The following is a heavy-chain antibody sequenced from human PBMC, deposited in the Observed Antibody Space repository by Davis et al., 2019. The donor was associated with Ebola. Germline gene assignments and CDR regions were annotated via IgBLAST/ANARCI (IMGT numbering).Heavy chain of an antibody. Sequence: AASVKVSCKASGGTFSSYAISWVRQAPGQGLEWMGGIIPIFGTANYAQKFQGRVTITADESTSTAYMELSSLRSEDTAVYYCAREGTDGYLTPVYYFDYWGQGTLVTVSS. V-gene: IGHV1-69*13. CDR1: GGTFSSYA. J-gene: IGHJ4*02. CDR3: AREGTDGYLTPVYYFDY. D-gene: IGHD5-24*01. CDR2: IIPIFGTA.